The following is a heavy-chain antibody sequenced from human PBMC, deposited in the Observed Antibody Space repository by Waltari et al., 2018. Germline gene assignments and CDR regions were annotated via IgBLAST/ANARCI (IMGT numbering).Heavy chain of an antibody. Sequence: QVQLQESGPRLVKPSETLSRTCTGSGGSVEREYWTWVRETPGQGLEWVGYIFDGGATNAAPSLMRRDSISLDVANRQCSLTLMSVTPSDTAVYFCTRSTSSGEQIHFDYWGRGILVTVSS. CDR3: TRSTSSGEQIHFDY. D-gene: IGHD1-26*01. CDR1: GGSVEREY. CDR2: IFDGGAT. J-gene: IGHJ4*02. V-gene: IGHV4-59*02.